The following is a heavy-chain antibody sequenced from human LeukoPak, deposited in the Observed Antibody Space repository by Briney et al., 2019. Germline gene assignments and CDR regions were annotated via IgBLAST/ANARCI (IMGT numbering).Heavy chain of an antibody. D-gene: IGHD3-22*01. Sequence: PSETLSLTCAVYGGSFSGYYWSWIRQPPGKGLEWIGEINHSGSTNYNPSLKSRVTISVDTSKNQFSLKLSSVTAADTAVYYCARGWSYYDSSGYYYYYYGMDVWGQGTTVTVSS. CDR1: GGSFSGYY. CDR2: INHSGST. J-gene: IGHJ6*02. CDR3: ARGWSYYDSSGYYYYYYGMDV. V-gene: IGHV4-34*01.